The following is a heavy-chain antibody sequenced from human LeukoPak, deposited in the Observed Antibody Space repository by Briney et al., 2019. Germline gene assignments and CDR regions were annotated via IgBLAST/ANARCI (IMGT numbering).Heavy chain of an antibody. D-gene: IGHD3-9*01. CDR2: IYYSGST. J-gene: IGHJ6*02. V-gene: IGHV4-59*12. Sequence: SETLSLTCTVSSGSISSYYWSWIRQPPGKGLEWIGYIYYSGSTNYNPSLKSRVTMSVDTSKNQFSLKLSSVTAADTAVYYCARGRRILTGYYPQHYYYYGMDVWGQGTTVTVSS. CDR3: ARGRRILTGYYPQHYYYYGMDV. CDR1: SGSISSYY.